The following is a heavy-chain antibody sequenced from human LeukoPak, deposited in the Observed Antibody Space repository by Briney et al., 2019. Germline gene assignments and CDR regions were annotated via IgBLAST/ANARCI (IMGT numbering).Heavy chain of an antibody. Sequence: GGSLRLSCAASGFTFRHTWMTWVRQAPGKGLEWIGRIKSKTDGATTDYAAPVQGRFTISRDDSRNTLNLQMNSLKAEDTGMYYCATVNARYYFDSWGQGTLATVSS. CDR3: ATVNARYYFDS. CDR2: IKSKTDGATT. V-gene: IGHV3-15*01. J-gene: IGHJ4*02. CDR1: GFTFRHTW. D-gene: IGHD2-8*01.